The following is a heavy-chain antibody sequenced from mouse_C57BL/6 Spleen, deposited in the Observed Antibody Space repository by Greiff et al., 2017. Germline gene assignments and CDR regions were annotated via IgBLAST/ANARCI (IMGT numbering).Heavy chain of an antibody. CDR2: IDPSDSET. D-gene: IGHD2-5*01. V-gene: IGHV1-52*01. Sequence: QVQLQQPGAELVRPGSSVKLSCKASGYTFTSYWMHWVKQRPIQGLEWIGNIDPSDSETHYNQKFKDKATLTVDKSSSTAYMQLSSLTSEDSAVYYCARLRDYSNYDWYFDVWGTGTTVTVSS. CDR1: GYTFTSYW. CDR3: ARLRDYSNYDWYFDV. J-gene: IGHJ1*03.